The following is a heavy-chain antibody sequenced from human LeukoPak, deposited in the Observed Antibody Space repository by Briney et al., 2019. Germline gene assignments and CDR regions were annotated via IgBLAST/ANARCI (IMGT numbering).Heavy chain of an antibody. Sequence: ASVKVSCKASGYTFTDYYIHWVRQAPGQGLEWMGWINPNSGGTFYGQTFQGRITMTRDTSISTAYMELSRLTFDDTAVYYCARVGAFDYDSSSQIKGAFDMWGQGTMVTVS. CDR1: GYTFTDYY. CDR2: INPNSGGT. V-gene: IGHV1-2*02. D-gene: IGHD3-22*01. J-gene: IGHJ3*02. CDR3: ARVGAFDYDSSSQIKGAFDM.